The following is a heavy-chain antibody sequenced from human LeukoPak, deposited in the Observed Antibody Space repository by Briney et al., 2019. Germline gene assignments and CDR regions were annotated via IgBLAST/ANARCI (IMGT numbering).Heavy chain of an antibody. CDR1: GFTFSSYS. Sequence: GGSLRLSCAASGFTFSSYSMNWVRQAPGKGLERVSYISSSSSTIYYADSVKGRFTISRDNAKNSLYLQMNSLRAEDTAVYYCARDEFVYQQRPGWFDPWGQGTLVTVSS. V-gene: IGHV3-48*04. D-gene: IGHD6-13*01. CDR3: ARDEFVYQQRPGWFDP. J-gene: IGHJ5*02. CDR2: ISSSSSTI.